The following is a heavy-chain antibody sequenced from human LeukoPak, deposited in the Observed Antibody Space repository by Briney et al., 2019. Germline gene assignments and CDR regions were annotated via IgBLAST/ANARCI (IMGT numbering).Heavy chain of an antibody. Sequence: PGGSLRLSCAASGFIFRNGWMSWIRQPPGKGLEWIGEINHSGSTNYNPSLKSRVTISVDTSKNQFSLKLSSVTAADTAVYYCASLWPYQLSAFDIWGQGTMVTVSS. CDR2: INHSGST. CDR1: GFIFRNGW. V-gene: IGHV4-34*01. CDR3: ASLWPYQLSAFDI. D-gene: IGHD2-2*01. J-gene: IGHJ3*02.